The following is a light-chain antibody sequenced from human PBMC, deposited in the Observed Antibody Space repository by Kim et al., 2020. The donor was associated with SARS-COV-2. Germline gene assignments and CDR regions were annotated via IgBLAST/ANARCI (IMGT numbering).Light chain of an antibody. CDR1: TGSIASRF. V-gene: IGLV6-57*04. CDR3: HSYDSDSQV. CDR2: ENN. Sequence: NFMLTQPHSVSESLGKTVTISCTRSTGSIASRFVQWYQQRPGSVPTTVLYENNERPSGVPDRFSGSIDSSSNSASLTISGLKPEDEADYFCHSYDSDSQVFGGGTQLTVL. J-gene: IGLJ2*01.